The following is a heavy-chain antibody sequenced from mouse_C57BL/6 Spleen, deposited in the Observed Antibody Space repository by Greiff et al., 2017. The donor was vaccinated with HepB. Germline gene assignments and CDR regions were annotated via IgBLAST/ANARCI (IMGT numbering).Heavy chain of an antibody. CDR2: IDPNSGGT. CDR3: ARRERGVWYFDV. V-gene: IGHV1-72*01. J-gene: IGHJ1*03. CDR1: GYTFTSYW. Sequence: QQSCKASGYTFTSYWMHWVKQRPGRGLEWIGRIDPNSGGTKYNEKFKSKATLTVDKPSSTAYMQLSSLTSEDSAVYYCARRERGVWYFDVWGTGTTVTVSS.